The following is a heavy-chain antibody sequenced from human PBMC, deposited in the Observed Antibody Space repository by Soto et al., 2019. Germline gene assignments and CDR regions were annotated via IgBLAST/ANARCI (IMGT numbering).Heavy chain of an antibody. Sequence: EVQLVESGGGLVQPGGSLRRSCAGSGFTLSDHYIDWVRQAPGKGLECVGRTRDKAQGYSTAYAASVQGRFTTSRDEAKKSMYLQMNSLKTEATGVYFCVRGTLFSDSNGYTCCFDSGGQGTLVAVS. CDR1: GFTLSDHY. V-gene: IGHV3-72*01. D-gene: IGHD4-4*01. CDR2: TRDKAQGYST. J-gene: IGHJ4*02. CDR3: VRGTLFSDSNGYTCCFDS.